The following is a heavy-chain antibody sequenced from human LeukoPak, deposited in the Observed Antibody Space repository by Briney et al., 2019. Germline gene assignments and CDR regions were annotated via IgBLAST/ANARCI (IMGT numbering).Heavy chain of an antibody. Sequence: SETLSLTCIVSGDSISSYYWSWIRQTAGKGLEWIGRVSTSGNTFYNPSLESRVTMSADTSGIHFSLNLTSVTAADTAVYYCARETAWPENTPMILFSYFDYWGRGILVTVSS. D-gene: IGHD3/OR15-3a*01. CDR3: ARETAWPENTPMILFSYFDY. J-gene: IGHJ4*02. CDR1: GDSISSYY. CDR2: VSTSGNT. V-gene: IGHV4-4*07.